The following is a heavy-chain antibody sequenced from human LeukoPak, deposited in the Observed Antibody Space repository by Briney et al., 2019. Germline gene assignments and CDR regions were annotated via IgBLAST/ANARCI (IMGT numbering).Heavy chain of an antibody. CDR1: EYSFTNYW. Sequence: GEALKISCKGSEYSFTNYWIGWVRQMPGKGLEWMGIIYPGDSDTRYSPSFQGQVTISVDKSITTAYLQWSSLKASDTAMYYCARRPVAAGDYYMDVWGKETMVTVSS. CDR2: IYPGDSDT. J-gene: IGHJ6*03. D-gene: IGHD2-15*01. V-gene: IGHV5-51*01. CDR3: ARRPVAAGDYYMDV.